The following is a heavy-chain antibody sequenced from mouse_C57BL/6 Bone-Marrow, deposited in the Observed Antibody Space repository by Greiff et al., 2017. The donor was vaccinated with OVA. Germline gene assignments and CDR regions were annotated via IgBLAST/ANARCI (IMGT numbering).Heavy chain of an antibody. CDR2: INPSTGGT. Sequence: DVKLVESGPELVKPGASVKISCKASGYSFTGYYMNWVKQSPEKSLEWIGEINPSTGGTTYNQKFKAKATLTVDKSSSTAYMQLKSLTSEDSAVYYCARCYDYDVGWYFDVWGTGTTVTVSS. V-gene: IGHV1-42*01. D-gene: IGHD2-4*01. CDR3: ARCYDYDVGWYFDV. J-gene: IGHJ1*03. CDR1: GYSFTGYY.